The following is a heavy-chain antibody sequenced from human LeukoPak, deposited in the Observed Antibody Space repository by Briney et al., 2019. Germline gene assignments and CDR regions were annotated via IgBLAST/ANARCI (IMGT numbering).Heavy chain of an antibody. CDR1: RFTFRNYG. V-gene: IGHV3-30*18. J-gene: IGHJ4*02. Sequence: PGRSLRLSCAASRFTFRNYGMHWVRQAPGKGLEWVAVISIDGSEKYYADSVKGRFTISRDNSKNTLYLQMNSLRGDDTAVYYCANPQSRGYDYLDYWGQGTLVTVSS. CDR3: ANPQSRGYDYLDY. CDR2: ISIDGSEK. D-gene: IGHD5-12*01.